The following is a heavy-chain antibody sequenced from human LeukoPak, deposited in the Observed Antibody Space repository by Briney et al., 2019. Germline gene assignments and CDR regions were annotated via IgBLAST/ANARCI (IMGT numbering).Heavy chain of an antibody. CDR1: GGSINSYY. V-gene: IGHV4-59*08. CDR2: IYHTGGET. Sequence: SETLSLTCTVSGGSINSYYWSWIRQPPGKGLEWIGYIYHTGGETNYNPSLKSRLTISVDTSKNQFSLMLTSVTAADTAVYYCARQPAATAAFDIWAQGTMVTVSS. CDR3: ARQPAATAAFDI. D-gene: IGHD5-18*01. J-gene: IGHJ3*02.